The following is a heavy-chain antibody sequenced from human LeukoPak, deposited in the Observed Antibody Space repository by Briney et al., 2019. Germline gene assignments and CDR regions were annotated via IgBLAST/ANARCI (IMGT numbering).Heavy chain of an antibody. Sequence: SETLSLTCTVSGGSISSSSYYWGWIRQPPGKGLEWIGSIYYSGSTYYNPSLKSRVTISVDTSKNQFPLKLSSVTAADTAVYYCATFAGNYYYMDVWGKGTTVTISS. CDR2: IYYSGST. D-gene: IGHD3-10*01. V-gene: IGHV4-39*06. CDR1: GGSISSSSYY. CDR3: ATFAGNYYYMDV. J-gene: IGHJ6*03.